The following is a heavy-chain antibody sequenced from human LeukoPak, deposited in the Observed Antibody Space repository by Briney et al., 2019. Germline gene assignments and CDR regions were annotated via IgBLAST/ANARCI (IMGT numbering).Heavy chain of an antibody. CDR3: AKDRSEYSSSSGAFDI. CDR1: GFTFSSYA. V-gene: IGHV3-23*01. J-gene: IGHJ3*02. D-gene: IGHD6-6*01. CDR2: ISGSGGST. Sequence: PGGSLRLSCAASGFTFSSYAMSWVRQAPGKGLEWVSAISGSGGSTYYADSVKGRFTISRDNSKNTLYLQMNSLRAEDTAVYYCAKDRSEYSSSSGAFDIWGQGTMVTVSS.